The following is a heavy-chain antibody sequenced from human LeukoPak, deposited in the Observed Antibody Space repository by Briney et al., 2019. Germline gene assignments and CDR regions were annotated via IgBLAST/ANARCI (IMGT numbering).Heavy chain of an antibody. CDR1: GYTFTSYG. CDR3: ARDYYDSSGYADAFDI. D-gene: IGHD3-22*01. CDR2: ISAYNGNT. J-gene: IGHJ3*02. Sequence: ASVKVSCKASGYTFTSYGISWVRQAPGQGLEWMGWISAYNGNTNYVQKLQGRVTMTTDTSTSTAYMELRSLRSDDTAVSYCARDYYDSSGYADAFDIWGQGTMVTVSS. V-gene: IGHV1-18*01.